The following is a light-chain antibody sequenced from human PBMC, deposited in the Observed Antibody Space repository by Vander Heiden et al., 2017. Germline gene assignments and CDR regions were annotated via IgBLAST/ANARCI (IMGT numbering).Light chain of an antibody. J-gene: IGLJ2*01. CDR1: SSDVGGYNY. CDR2: DVS. CDR3: CSYAGSYFYVV. Sequence: QSALTQPRSVSGSPGQSVTISCTGTSSDVGGYNYVSWYQPNPGKAPKLMIYDVSKRPSGVPDRFSGSKSGNTASLTISGLQAEDEADYYCCSYAGSYFYVVFGGGTKLTVL. V-gene: IGLV2-11*01.